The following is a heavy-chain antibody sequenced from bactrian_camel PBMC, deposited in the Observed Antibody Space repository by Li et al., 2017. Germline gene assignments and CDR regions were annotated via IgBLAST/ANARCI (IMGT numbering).Heavy chain of an antibody. CDR1: GYTYGDYC. Sequence: VQAGGSLRLSCLASGYTYGDYCMGWFRQAPGKKREGVASIWSRGSTSYADSVKGRFTISRDNAKNTLYLHLNSLKTEDTAMYYCATQIGLGQGTQVTVS. J-gene: IGHJ4*01. CDR2: IWSRGST. V-gene: IGHV3S66*01.